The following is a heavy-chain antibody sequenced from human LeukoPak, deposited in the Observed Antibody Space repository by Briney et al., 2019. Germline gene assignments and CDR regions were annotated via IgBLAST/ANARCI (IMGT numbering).Heavy chain of an antibody. Sequence: PSETLSLTCAVYGGSFTGYYWSWIRQLPGKGLEWIGEIDHRAFTNYNPSLKSRVTLSVDTSKNQFFLKLASVTAADTAVYYCARVGRDNGAYWGQGIPVTVSS. V-gene: IGHV4-34*01. CDR2: IDHRAFT. CDR1: GGSFTGYY. CDR3: ARVGRDNGAY. D-gene: IGHD2-8*01. J-gene: IGHJ4*02.